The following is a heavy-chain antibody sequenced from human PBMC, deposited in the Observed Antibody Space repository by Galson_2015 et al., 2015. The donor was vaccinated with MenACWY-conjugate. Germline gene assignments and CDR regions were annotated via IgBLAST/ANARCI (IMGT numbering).Heavy chain of an antibody. Sequence: TIYYSGSTYYNPSLKSRVIISVDTSKNQFSLTLSSLTAADTAVYYCARGLRWGQGTLVTVSS. CDR3: ARGLR. D-gene: IGHD2-15*01. CDR2: IYYSGST. V-gene: IGHV4-39*01. J-gene: IGHJ4*02.